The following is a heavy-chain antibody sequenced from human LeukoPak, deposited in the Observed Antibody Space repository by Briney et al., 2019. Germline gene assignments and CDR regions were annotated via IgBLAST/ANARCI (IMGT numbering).Heavy chain of an antibody. Sequence: ASVKVSCKASGYSFTSYDINWVRQATGQGPEWIGWMNPSSGNTGYAQRFQGRVTMTRDTSTSTAYSELSSLTSDDTAVYYCAAHTYYYSSGSFGHWGQGTLVTVSS. CDR3: AAHTYYYSSGSFGH. V-gene: IGHV1-8*01. CDR2: MNPSSGNT. CDR1: GYSFTSYD. D-gene: IGHD3-10*01. J-gene: IGHJ4*02.